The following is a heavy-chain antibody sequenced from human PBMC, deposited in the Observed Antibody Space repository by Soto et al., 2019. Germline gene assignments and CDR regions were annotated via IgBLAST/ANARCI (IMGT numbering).Heavy chain of an antibody. V-gene: IGHV4-59*01. Sequence: PSETLSLTCTVSGGSISSYYWSWIRQPPGKGLEWIGYIYYSGSTNYNPSLKSRVTISVDTSKNQFSLKLSSVTAADTAVYYCARGGTYYDILTGYSNLNWFDPWGQGTLVTVAS. D-gene: IGHD3-9*01. CDR3: ARGGTYYDILTGYSNLNWFDP. J-gene: IGHJ5*02. CDR2: IYYSGST. CDR1: GGSISSYY.